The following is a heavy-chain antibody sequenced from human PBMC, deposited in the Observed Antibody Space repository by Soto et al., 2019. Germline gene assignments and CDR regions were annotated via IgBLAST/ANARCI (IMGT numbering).Heavy chain of an antibody. CDR3: AKELQRSMDV. CDR2: VHPNSGGT. Sequence: QVHLVQSGAEVKQPGASVKVSCKASGYTFSVYHMHWVRQAPGQGLEWMGWVHPNSGGTNYAQSSAGRVTMTRDTSINTAYMELSRLTSDDTAVYYCAKELQRSMDVWGQGTTVTVSS. D-gene: IGHD4-4*01. V-gene: IGHV1-2*02. CDR1: GYTFSVYH. J-gene: IGHJ6*02.